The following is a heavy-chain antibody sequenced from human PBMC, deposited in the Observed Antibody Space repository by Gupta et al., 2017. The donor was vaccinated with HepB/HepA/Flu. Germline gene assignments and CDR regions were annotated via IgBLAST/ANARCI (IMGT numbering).Heavy chain of an antibody. CDR2: IHPSGGST. CDR3: ARRVGATNRDAFDI. D-gene: IGHD1-26*01. CDR1: GYTFTTYY. V-gene: IGHV1-46*01. Sequence: QVQLVQSGAEVKKPGASVKVSCKAFGYTFTTYYMTWVRQAPGQGLEWVGIIHPSGGSTSYAQKFQGRVNMTRDTSTSTVYMELSSLRSEDTAMYYCARRVGATNRDAFDIWGQGTMVTVSS. J-gene: IGHJ3*02.